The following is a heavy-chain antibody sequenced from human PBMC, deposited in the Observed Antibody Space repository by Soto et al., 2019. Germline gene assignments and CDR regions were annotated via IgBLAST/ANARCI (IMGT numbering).Heavy chain of an antibody. D-gene: IGHD2-15*01. J-gene: IGHJ6*04. Sequence: VHLQESGPGLVKPSGTVSLTCVVSGGSIRSTNWGAWVRQTPGKGLEWIGEVYHNGTSNYNPSLKGRATISVDRSKDKVSLRLNSVIDADTAVYYCARDLDRYCSVTSSHAMDVWGKGTQVTVSS. CDR1: GGSIRSTNW. CDR2: VYHNGTS. V-gene: IGHV4-4*02. CDR3: ARDLDRYCSVTSSHAMDV.